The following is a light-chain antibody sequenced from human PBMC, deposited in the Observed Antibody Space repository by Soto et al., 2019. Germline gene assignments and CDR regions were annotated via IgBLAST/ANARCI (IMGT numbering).Light chain of an antibody. CDR2: KAS. Sequence: DIQMTQSPSTLSGSVGDSVTITCRASQTISSWLAWYQQKPGKAPKLLIYKASTLKSGVPSRFSGSGSGTAVTLTISSLQPDDCETYYRQHYNSYSEAFGQGTKLDI. CDR1: QTISSW. V-gene: IGKV1-5*03. J-gene: IGKJ1*01. CDR3: QHYNSYSEA.